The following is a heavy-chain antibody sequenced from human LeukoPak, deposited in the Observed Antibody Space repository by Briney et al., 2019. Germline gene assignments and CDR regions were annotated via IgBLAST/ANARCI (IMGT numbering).Heavy chain of an antibody. Sequence: SETLSLTCTVSGGSISSSSYYWGWIRQPPGKGLEWIGSIYYSGSTYYNPSLKSRVTISVDTSKNQFSLKLSSVTAADTAVYYCARVKRALLYYFDYWGQGTLVTVSS. J-gene: IGHJ4*02. CDR3: ARVKRALLYYFDY. CDR2: IYYSGST. V-gene: IGHV4-39*01. CDR1: GGSISSSSYY.